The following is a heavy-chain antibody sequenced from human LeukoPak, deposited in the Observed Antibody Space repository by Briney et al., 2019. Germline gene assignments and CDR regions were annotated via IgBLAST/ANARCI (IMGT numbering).Heavy chain of an antibody. D-gene: IGHD6-19*01. V-gene: IGHV3-74*03. CDR1: GFTFSNYW. CDR3: ATVAGTFSDAFDI. Sequence: GGSLRLSCAASGFTFSNYWIHWVRHAPGKGLVWVSRINSDGSSTKYADSVKGRFTISRDNAKNTLYLQMNSLRAEDTAVYYCATVAGTFSDAFDIWGQGTKVTVSS. J-gene: IGHJ3*02. CDR2: INSDGSST.